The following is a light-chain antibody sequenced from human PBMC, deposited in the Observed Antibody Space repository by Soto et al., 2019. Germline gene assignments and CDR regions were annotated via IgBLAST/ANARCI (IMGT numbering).Light chain of an antibody. J-gene: IGKJ1*01. CDR3: QDYNSWT. CDR1: QGIRND. V-gene: IGKV1-6*01. Sequence: AIQMTQSPSSLSASVGDRVTITCRASQGIRNDLGWYQQKPGKAPKLLIYAASSLQSGVPSTFSGSGSGTEITLTISSLQPDDFATYYCQDYNSWTFGQGTKVDI. CDR2: AAS.